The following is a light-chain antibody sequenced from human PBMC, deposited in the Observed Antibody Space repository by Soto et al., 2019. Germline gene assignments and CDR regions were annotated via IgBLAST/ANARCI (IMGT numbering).Light chain of an antibody. V-gene: IGKV3-20*01. CDR3: QQYGNSPQT. CDR2: GAS. Sequence: EIVLTQSPGTLSLSPGERATLSCRASQSVSSNYLALYQQKPGQAPRLFIYGASSRATGIPDRFSGSGSGTDFTLTISRLEPEDFAVYYCQQYGNSPQTFGQGTKVDIK. J-gene: IGKJ1*01. CDR1: QSVSSNY.